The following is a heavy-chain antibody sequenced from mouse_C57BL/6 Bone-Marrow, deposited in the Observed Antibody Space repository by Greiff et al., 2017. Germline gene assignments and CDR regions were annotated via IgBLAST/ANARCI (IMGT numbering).Heavy chain of an antibody. Sequence: VQLQQPGAELVKPGASVKLSCKASGYTFTSYWMHWVKQRPGQGLEWIGMIHPNSGSTNYNEKFKSKATLTVDKSSSTAYMKLSSLTSEDSAVYYCAREGDGYSYAMDYWGQGTSVTVSS. CDR2: IHPNSGST. J-gene: IGHJ4*01. CDR1: GYTFTSYW. V-gene: IGHV1-64*01. D-gene: IGHD2-3*01. CDR3: AREGDGYSYAMDY.